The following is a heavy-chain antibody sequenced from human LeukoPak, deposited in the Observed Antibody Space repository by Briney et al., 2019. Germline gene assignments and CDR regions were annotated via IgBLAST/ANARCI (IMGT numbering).Heavy chain of an antibody. Sequence: SETLSLTCTVSGASIRSYHWSWIRQPPGKGLEWIGSIYYSGSTYYNPSLRSRVTISVDTSKNQFSLKLTSVTAADTAVYYCARHDNSGYYRPLDDWGQGTLVTVSS. CDR2: IYYSGST. CDR1: GASIRSYH. J-gene: IGHJ4*02. D-gene: IGHD3-22*01. CDR3: ARHDNSGYYRPLDD. V-gene: IGHV4-59*05.